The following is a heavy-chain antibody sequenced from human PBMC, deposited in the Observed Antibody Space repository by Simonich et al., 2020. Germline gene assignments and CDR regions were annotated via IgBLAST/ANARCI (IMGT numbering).Heavy chain of an antibody. J-gene: IGHJ4*02. CDR3: ARDVRRDGFDY. V-gene: IGHV3-7*01. CDR1: GFTFRSSW. CDR2: KKQGGSEK. Sequence: EVQLVESGGGLVQPGGSLRLSCAASGFTFRSSWMSWDVGQEKGLEGVGNKKQGGSEKYYGDVGKGRFTISRDNAKNSLYLQMNSLRAEDTAVYYCARDVRRDGFDYWGQGTLVTVSS.